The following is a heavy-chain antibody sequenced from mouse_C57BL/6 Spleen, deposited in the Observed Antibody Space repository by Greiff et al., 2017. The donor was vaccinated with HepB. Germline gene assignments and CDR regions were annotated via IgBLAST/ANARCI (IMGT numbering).Heavy chain of an antibody. V-gene: IGHV1-26*01. Sequence: VQLQQSGPELVKPGASVKISCKASGYTFTDYYMNWVKQSHGKSLEWIGDINPNNGGTRYNQKFKGKATLTVDKSSSTAYMELRSLTSEDSAVYYCARGEDYWGQGTSVTVSS. CDR1: GYTFTDYY. CDR2: INPNNGGT. CDR3: ARGEDY. J-gene: IGHJ4*01.